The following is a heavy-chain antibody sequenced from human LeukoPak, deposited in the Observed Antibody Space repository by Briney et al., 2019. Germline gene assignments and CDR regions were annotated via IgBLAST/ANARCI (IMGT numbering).Heavy chain of an antibody. CDR1: GFTFSSYA. Sequence: GGSLRLSCAASGFTFSSYAMGWVRQAPGKGLEWVSAISGSGGSTYYADSVKGRFTISRDNSKNTLYLQMNSLRAEDTAVYYCARSFSYDRNYYYGMDVWGQGTTVTVSS. CDR3: ARSFSYDRNYYYGMDV. CDR2: ISGSGGST. V-gene: IGHV3-23*01. J-gene: IGHJ6*02. D-gene: IGHD3-22*01.